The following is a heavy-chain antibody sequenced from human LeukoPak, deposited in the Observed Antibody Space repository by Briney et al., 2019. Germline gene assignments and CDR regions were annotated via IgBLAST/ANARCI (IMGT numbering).Heavy chain of an antibody. CDR1: GFTFNSYS. J-gene: IGHJ4*02. CDR2: ISGSGGTT. D-gene: IGHD5-24*01. CDR3: VRLVEMATTNYCDY. Sequence: GGSQRLSCAASGFTFNSYSMSWVRQAPGRGLEWVSHISGSGGTTYYADPVKGRFTISRDNSNNTLYLQMKSLRAEDTAVYYCVRLVEMATTNYCDYWGQRTPVTVSS. V-gene: IGHV3-23*01.